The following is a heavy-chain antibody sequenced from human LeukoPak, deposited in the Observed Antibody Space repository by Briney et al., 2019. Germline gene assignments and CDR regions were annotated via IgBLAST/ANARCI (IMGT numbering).Heavy chain of an antibody. CDR3: ARGDFRRDYDSSGYYYGGGYYYYYYMDV. CDR1: GGSISSYY. CDR2: IYYSGST. D-gene: IGHD3-22*01. V-gene: IGHV4-59*01. J-gene: IGHJ6*03. Sequence: SETLSLTCTVSGGSISSYYWSWIRQPPGKGLEWIGYIYYSGSTSYNPSLKSRVTISVDTSKMQFSLKLSSVTAADTAVYYCARGDFRRDYDSSGYYYGGGYYYYYYMDVWGKGTTVTISS.